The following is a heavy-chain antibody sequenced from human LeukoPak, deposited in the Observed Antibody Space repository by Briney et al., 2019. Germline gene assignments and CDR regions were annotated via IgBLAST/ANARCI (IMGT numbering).Heavy chain of an antibody. V-gene: IGHV5-51*01. J-gene: IGHJ4*02. CDR3: ARGTPAYYFDY. D-gene: IGHD2-15*01. Sequence: GESLKISCKGSGYSFSTYWIGWVRQMPGKGLEWMGIIYPGDSDTRYSPSFQGQVTISADKSISTAYLQWTSLKASDTAMYYCARGTPAYYFDYWGQATLVTVSS. CDR2: IYPGDSDT. CDR1: GYSFSTYW.